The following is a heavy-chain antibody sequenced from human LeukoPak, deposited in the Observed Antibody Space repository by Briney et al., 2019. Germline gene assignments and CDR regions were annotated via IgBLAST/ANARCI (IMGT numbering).Heavy chain of an antibody. CDR2: ISGSGGST. CDR1: GFTFSTCA. V-gene: IGHV3-23*01. CDR3: ARDRGSQDY. J-gene: IGHJ4*02. Sequence: PGGSLRLSCAASGFTFSTCAMGWVRQAPGKGLGWVSAISGSGGSTFYADSVKGRFTISRDNAKNSLYLQMNSLRAEDTAVYYCARDRGSQDYWGQGTLVTVSS. D-gene: IGHD3-10*01.